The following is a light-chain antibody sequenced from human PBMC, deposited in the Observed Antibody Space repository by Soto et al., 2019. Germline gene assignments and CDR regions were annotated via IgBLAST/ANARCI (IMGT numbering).Light chain of an antibody. CDR3: SSYTSSTPPV. CDR2: DVS. CDR1: SSDVGGYNY. J-gene: IGLJ1*01. V-gene: IGLV2-14*01. Sequence: QSALTQPASVSGSPGQSITISCTGTSSDVGGYNYVSWYQQLPGKAPKLMIYDVSDRPSGVSNRFSGSKSGNTASLTISGLQAEDEADYYCSSYTSSTPPVFGTGTKVTVL.